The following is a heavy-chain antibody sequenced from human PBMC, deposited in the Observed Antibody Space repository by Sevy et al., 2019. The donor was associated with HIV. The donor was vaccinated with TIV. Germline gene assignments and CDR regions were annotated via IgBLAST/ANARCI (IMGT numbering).Heavy chain of an antibody. CDR1: GFTFSSYS. J-gene: IGHJ4*02. CDR2: ISSSSSTI. D-gene: IGHD6-13*01. V-gene: IGHV3-48*01. Sequence: GGSLRLSCAASGFTFSSYSMNWVRQAPGKGLEWVSYISSSSSTIYYADSVKGRFTISRDNAKNSLYLQMNSLRAEATAVYYCARLSGYSSSWSYFDYRGQGTLVTVSS. CDR3: ARLSGYSSSWSYFDY.